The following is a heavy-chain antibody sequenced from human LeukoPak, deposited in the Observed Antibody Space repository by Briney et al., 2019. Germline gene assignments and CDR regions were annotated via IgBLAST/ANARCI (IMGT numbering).Heavy chain of an antibody. CDR2: ISHDGSSE. D-gene: IGHD3-3*01. Sequence: GGSLRLSCAASGFAFSSQAMHWVRQAPGKGLEWVALISHDGSSEYYGDSMKGRFTISRDNSRNTFYLQMNSLRAEDTAVYYCASRFEWLSSFDYWGQGTLVTVSS. J-gene: IGHJ4*02. V-gene: IGHV3-30*03. CDR1: GFAFSSQA. CDR3: ASRFEWLSSFDY.